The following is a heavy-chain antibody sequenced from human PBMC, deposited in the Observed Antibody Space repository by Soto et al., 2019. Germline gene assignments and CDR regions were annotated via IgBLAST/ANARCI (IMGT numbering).Heavy chain of an antibody. CDR3: ARLRPGYSHGYEAGFDS. D-gene: IGHD5-18*01. Sequence: QVQLQESGPGLVKPSETLSLTCTVSGGSISNYYWSWIRQPPGEGLEWIGYIFYTGTTNYDPSLKYRVTVSVDTSKDQFSRKRSSVTAADPAAYYCARLRPGYSHGYEAGFDSWCQGTLVTLSS. CDR1: GGSISNYY. J-gene: IGHJ4*02. CDR2: IFYTGTT. V-gene: IGHV4-59*08.